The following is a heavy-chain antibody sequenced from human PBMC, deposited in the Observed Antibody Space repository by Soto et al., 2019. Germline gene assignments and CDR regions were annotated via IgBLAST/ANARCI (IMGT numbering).Heavy chain of an antibody. CDR3: ASEVGASPAAGAFDI. CDR2: IIPIFGTA. CDR1: GGTFSSYA. J-gene: IGHJ3*02. Sequence: QVQLVQSGAEVKKPGSSVKVSCKASGGTFSSYAISWVRQAPGQGLEWMGGIIPIFGTANYAQKFQGRVTINAANSTSTAYMGLSSLRSEDTSVYYCASEVGASPAAGAFDIWGQGTMVTVSS. D-gene: IGHD1-26*01. V-gene: IGHV1-69*06.